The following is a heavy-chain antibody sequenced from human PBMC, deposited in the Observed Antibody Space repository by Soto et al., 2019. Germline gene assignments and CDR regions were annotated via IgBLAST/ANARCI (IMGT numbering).Heavy chain of an antibody. CDR2: IYYSGST. V-gene: IGHV4-59*01. CDR1: GGSISSYY. Sequence: SETLSLTCTVSGGSISSYYWSWIRQPPGKGLEWIGYIYYSGSTNYNPSLKSRVTISVDTSKNQFSLKLSSVTAADTAVYYCARASMVTDVGLVHQSFDYWGQGTLVTVSS. J-gene: IGHJ4*02. CDR3: ARASMVTDVGLVHQSFDY. D-gene: IGHD5-18*01.